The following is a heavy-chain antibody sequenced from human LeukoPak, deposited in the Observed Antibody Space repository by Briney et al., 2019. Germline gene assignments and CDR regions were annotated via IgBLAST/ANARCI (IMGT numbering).Heavy chain of an antibody. CDR2: IYYSGST. CDR1: GGSISSYH. CDR3: ARGWYCTSLSCYAGATRDYYMDV. J-gene: IGHJ6*03. Sequence: SETLSLTCTVSGGSISSYHWSWIRQPPGKGLEWIGYIYYSGSTDYNPSLKSRVTISVDTSKNQFSLKLSSVTAADTAVYYCARGWYCTSLSCYAGATRDYYMDVWGKGTTVTVSS. V-gene: IGHV4-59*01. D-gene: IGHD2-2*01.